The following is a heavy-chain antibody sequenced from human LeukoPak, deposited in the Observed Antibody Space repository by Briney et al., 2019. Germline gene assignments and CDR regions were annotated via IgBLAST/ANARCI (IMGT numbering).Heavy chain of an antibody. Sequence: GGSLRLSCAASGFTFDDYAMHWVRQAPGKGLEWVSGISWNSGSIGYAESVKGRFAISRDNAKNSLYLQMNSLRAEDTALYYCAKGYTAGYFDYWGQGTLVTVSS. CDR2: ISWNSGSI. CDR3: AKGYTAGYFDY. D-gene: IGHD3-9*01. V-gene: IGHV3-9*01. J-gene: IGHJ4*02. CDR1: GFTFDDYA.